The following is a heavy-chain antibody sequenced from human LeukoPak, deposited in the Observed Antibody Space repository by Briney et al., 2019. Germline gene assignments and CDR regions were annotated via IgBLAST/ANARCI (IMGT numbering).Heavy chain of an antibody. CDR3: ARGSGMDYYYDGSGDYFDY. CDR2: ISFDGGNK. CDR1: GFTSSGYA. D-gene: IGHD3-22*01. V-gene: IGHV3-30*04. J-gene: IGHJ4*02. Sequence: PGGSLRLSCAPSGFTSSGYALHWAPQAPGRGGGGVAVISFDGGNKYYADSVKGRLSISRDNSKKTLYLQMNSLRAEDTAVYYCARGSGMDYYYDGSGDYFDYWGQGTLVTVSS.